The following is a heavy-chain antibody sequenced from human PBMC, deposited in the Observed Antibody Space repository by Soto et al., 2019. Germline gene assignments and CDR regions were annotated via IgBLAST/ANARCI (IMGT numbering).Heavy chain of an antibody. CDR1: GFTFSSYS. J-gene: IGHJ4*02. CDR2: ISSSSSTI. Sequence: EVQLVESGGGLVQPGGSLRLSCAASGFTFSSYSMNWVRQAPGKGLEWVSYISSSSSTIYYAVSVKGRFTISRDNANNSLYLQMNSLRDEDTAVYYYASRSRGIDYWGQGTLVTVSS. D-gene: IGHD3-16*01. V-gene: IGHV3-48*02. CDR3: ASRSRGIDY.